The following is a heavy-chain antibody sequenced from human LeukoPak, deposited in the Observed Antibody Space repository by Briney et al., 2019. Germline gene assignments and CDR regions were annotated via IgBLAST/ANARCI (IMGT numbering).Heavy chain of an antibody. D-gene: IGHD1-26*01. Sequence: GGSLRLSCAASGFTFSSYAMHWVRQAPGKGLEWVAVISYDGSNKYYADSVKGRFTISRDNSKNTLYLQMNSLRAEDTAVYYCASLGQGGSSDGDYWGQGTLVTVSS. CDR2: ISYDGSNK. V-gene: IGHV3-30-3*01. J-gene: IGHJ4*02. CDR3: ASLGQGGSSDGDY. CDR1: GFTFSSYA.